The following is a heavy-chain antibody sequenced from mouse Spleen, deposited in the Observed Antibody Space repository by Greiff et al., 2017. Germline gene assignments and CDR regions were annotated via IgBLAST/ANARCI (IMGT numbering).Heavy chain of an antibody. J-gene: IGHJ2*01. CDR2: IDPSDSYT. V-gene: IGHV1-50*01. D-gene: IGHD1-1*02. Sequence: QVQLQQPGAELVKPGASVTLSCKASGYTFTSYWMQWVKQRPGQGLEWIGEIDPSDSYTNYNQKFKGKATLTVDTSSSTAYMQLSSLTSEDSAVYYCARNTMGYFDYWGQGTTLTVSS. CDR3: ARNTMGYFDY. CDR1: GYTFTSYW.